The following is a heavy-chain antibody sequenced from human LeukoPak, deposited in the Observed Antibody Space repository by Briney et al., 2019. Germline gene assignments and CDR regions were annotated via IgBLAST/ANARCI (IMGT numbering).Heavy chain of an antibody. CDR2: INPNSGNT. J-gene: IGHJ4*02. CDR3: ARGSIAAASDY. Sequence: GASVKVSCKASGYTFTGYYMRWVRQAPGQGLEWMGWINPNSGNTGYAQKFQGRVTMTRNTSISTAYMELSSLRSEDTAVYYCARGSIAAASDYWGQGTLVTVSS. D-gene: IGHD6-13*01. V-gene: IGHV1-8*02. CDR1: GYTFTGYY.